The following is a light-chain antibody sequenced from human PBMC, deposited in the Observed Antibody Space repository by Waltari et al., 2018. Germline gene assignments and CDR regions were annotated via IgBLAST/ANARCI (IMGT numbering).Light chain of an antibody. V-gene: IGKV3-20*01. CDR2: DAS. CDR3: QKYGTRPAT. CDR1: ESIGRT. Sequence: EMVLTPSPGNLSLSPGERATISCRASESIGRTLAWYPQKPGQPPRLLVYDASSRATGIPGRFSGSGSGTDFSLTISRLEPEDFAVYYCQKYGTRPATFGQGTKVEIK. J-gene: IGKJ1*01.